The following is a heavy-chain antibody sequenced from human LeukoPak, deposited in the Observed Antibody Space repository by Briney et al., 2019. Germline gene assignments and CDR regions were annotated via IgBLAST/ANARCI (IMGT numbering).Heavy chain of an antibody. J-gene: IGHJ4*02. Sequence: SETLSLTCTVSGDSTSGYYWSWIRQPPGKGLEWIGYIYYSGSTNYNPSLKSRVTISVDTSKNQFSLKLSSVTAADTAVYYCARRRGINYGGNFDYWGQGTLVTVSS. V-gene: IGHV4-59*08. D-gene: IGHD4-23*01. CDR2: IYYSGST. CDR3: ARRRGINYGGNFDY. CDR1: GDSTSGYY.